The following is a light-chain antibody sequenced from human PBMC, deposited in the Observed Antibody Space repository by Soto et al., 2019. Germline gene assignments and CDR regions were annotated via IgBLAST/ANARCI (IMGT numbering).Light chain of an antibody. CDR2: DAY. Sequence: DIQMTQSPATLSASVGDRVTITCRASQNIYNWIAWYQQKPGKATKLLIYDAYHLDSGVPSRFSGSGYGTEFTFTISSLQPDHSGSYYCQHRRTCGQGTKV. CDR1: QNIYNW. J-gene: IGKJ3*01. V-gene: IGKV1-5*01. CDR3: QHRRT.